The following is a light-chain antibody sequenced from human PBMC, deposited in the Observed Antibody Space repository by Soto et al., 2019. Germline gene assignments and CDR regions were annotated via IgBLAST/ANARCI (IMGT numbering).Light chain of an antibody. CDR2: DVT. V-gene: IGLV2-14*01. CDR1: SSDVGGSNY. J-gene: IGLJ2*01. CDR3: SSYRSGTVV. Sequence: QSMLTQPASVSGSPGQSITISCTGTSSDVGGSNYVSWYQQHPGIAPKLMIYDVTNRPSGVSHRFSGSRSGNTASLTISGLQAEDEADYYCSSYRSGTVVFGGGTKLTVL.